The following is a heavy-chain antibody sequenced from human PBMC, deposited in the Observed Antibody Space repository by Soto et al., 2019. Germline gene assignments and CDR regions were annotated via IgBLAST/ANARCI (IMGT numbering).Heavy chain of an antibody. CDR1: GGSISNYY. J-gene: IGHJ5*02. V-gene: IGHV4-59*01. Sequence: KASETLSLTCTVSGGSISNYYWTWVRQAPGKGLEWIGYVYYSGSTNYSPSLESRVTISIDASKNQFSLKMKSVTAADTAVYYCVRDYLLTGFDPWGQRALVTVSS. CDR3: VRDYLLTGFDP. CDR2: VYYSGST. D-gene: IGHD3-9*01.